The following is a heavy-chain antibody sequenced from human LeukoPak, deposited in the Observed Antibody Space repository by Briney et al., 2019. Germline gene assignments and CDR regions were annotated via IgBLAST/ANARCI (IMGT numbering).Heavy chain of an antibody. CDR1: GFTFSSYA. D-gene: IGHD6-13*01. CDR2: TSSSGSST. V-gene: IGHV3-23*01. CDR3: AKARGGSWYVFDI. Sequence: GGSLGLSCAASGFTFSSYAMSWVRQGPGKGLEWVSGTSSSGSSTYYGDSVKGRFTISRDNSKNTLYVQMNSLRAEDTAVYYCAKARGGSWYVFDIWGQGTMVTVSS. J-gene: IGHJ3*02.